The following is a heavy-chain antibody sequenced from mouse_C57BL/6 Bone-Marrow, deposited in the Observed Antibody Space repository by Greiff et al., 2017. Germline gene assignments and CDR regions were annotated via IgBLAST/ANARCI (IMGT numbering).Heavy chain of an antibody. J-gene: IGHJ1*03. CDR2: IDPDNGDT. Sequence: VQLQQSGAELVRPGASVKLSCTASGFNIKDDYMHWVKQRPEQGLEWIGWIDPDNGDTEYASKFQGKATITADTSSNTAYLQLSSLTSESTAVYYCTTGGYWYFDVWGTGTTVTVSS. D-gene: IGHD1-1*02. V-gene: IGHV14-4*01. CDR1: GFNIKDDY. CDR3: TTGGYWYFDV.